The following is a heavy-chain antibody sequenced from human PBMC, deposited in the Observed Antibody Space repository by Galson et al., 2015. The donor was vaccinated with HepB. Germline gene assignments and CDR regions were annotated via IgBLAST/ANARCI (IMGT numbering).Heavy chain of an antibody. V-gene: IGHV3-30*18. Sequence: SLRLSCAASGFTFSSYGMHWVRQAPGKGLEWVAVISYDGSNKYYADSVKGRFTISRDNSKNTLYLQMNSLRAEDTAVYYCAKDVWQRYDYVWGSYQWQPFDYWGQGTLVTVSS. D-gene: IGHD3-16*02. CDR2: ISYDGSNK. J-gene: IGHJ4*02. CDR1: GFTFSSYG. CDR3: AKDVWQRYDYVWGSYQWQPFDY.